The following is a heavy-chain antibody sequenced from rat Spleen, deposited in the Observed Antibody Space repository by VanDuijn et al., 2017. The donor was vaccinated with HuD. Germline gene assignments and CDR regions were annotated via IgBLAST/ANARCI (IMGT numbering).Heavy chain of an antibody. D-gene: IGHD1-12*01. CDR1: GFSFSNYD. V-gene: IGHV5S23*01. J-gene: IGHJ2*01. CDR3: ASQRTMID. CDR2: ITDSGGST. Sequence: EVQLVESGGGLVRPGRSLKLSCAASGFSFSNYDMAWVRQAPTEGLEWVASITDSGGSTYYRASVKVRFTISRDNAKSTLYLQMNSLRSEDTATYYCASQRTMIDWGQGVMVTVSS.